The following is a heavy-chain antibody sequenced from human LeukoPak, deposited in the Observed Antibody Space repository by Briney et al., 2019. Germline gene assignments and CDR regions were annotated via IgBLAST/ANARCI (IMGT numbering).Heavy chain of an antibody. V-gene: IGHV3-30*18. CDR2: ISYDGSNK. J-gene: IGHJ4*02. CDR1: GFTFSSYG. Sequence: PGRSLRLSCAASGFTFSSYGMHRVRQAPGKGLEWVAVISYDGSNKYYADSVKGRFTISRDNSKNTLYLQMNSLRAEDTAVYYCAKSWGIAAAGRGQYFDYWGQRTLVTVSS. D-gene: IGHD6-13*01. CDR3: AKSWGIAAAGRGQYFDY.